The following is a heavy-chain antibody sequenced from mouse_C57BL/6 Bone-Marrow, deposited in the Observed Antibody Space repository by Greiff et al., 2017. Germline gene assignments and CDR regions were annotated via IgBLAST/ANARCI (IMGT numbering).Heavy chain of an antibody. D-gene: IGHD2-5*01. CDR1: GFTFSDYG. J-gene: IGHJ1*03. V-gene: IGHV5-17*01. CDR3: ARPGYSNYVWYWYFDV. CDR2: ISSGSSTI. Sequence: EVQLVESGGGLVKPGGSLKLSCAASGFTFSDYGMHWVRQAPEKGLEWVAYISSGSSTIYYADTVKGRFTISRDNAKNTLFLQMTSLRSEDTAMYYCARPGYSNYVWYWYFDVWGTGTTVTVSS.